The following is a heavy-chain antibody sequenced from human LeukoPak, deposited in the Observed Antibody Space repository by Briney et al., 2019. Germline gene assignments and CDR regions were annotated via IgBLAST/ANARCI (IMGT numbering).Heavy chain of an antibody. CDR2: FDPEDGET. D-gene: IGHD1-26*01. Sequence: ASVKVSCKVSGYTLTELSMHWVRQAPGKGLEWMGGFDPEDGETIYAQKFQGRVTMTEDTSTDTAYMELSSLRSEDTAVYYCATDRGATRGGGYYFDYWGQGTLVTVSS. J-gene: IGHJ4*02. CDR1: GYTLTELS. V-gene: IGHV1-24*01. CDR3: ATDRGATRGGGYYFDY.